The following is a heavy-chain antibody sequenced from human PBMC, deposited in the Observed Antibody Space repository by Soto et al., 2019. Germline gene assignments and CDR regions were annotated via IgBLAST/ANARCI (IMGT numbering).Heavy chain of an antibody. Sequence: PSETLSLTCAVYGGSFSGYYWSWIRQPPGKGLEWIGEINHSGSTNYNPSLKSRVTISVDTSKNQFSLKLSSVTAADTAVYHCARVQSEYYYDSSGYYPDYGMDVWGQGTTVTVSS. CDR2: INHSGST. CDR3: ARVQSEYYYDSSGYYPDYGMDV. V-gene: IGHV4-34*01. CDR1: GGSFSGYY. J-gene: IGHJ6*02. D-gene: IGHD3-22*01.